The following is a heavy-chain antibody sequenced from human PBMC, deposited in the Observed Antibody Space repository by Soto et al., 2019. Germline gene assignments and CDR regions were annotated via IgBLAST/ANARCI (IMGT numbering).Heavy chain of an antibody. V-gene: IGHV4-34*01. CDR3: ARLGNYYDSSGYYSRYYFDY. CDR2: INHSGST. J-gene: IGHJ4*02. CDR1: GGSFSGYY. Sequence: QVQLQQWGAGLLKPSETLSLTCAVYGGSFSGYYWSWIRQPPGKGLEWIGEINHSGSTNYNPSLKSRVTISVDTSKNQFSLKLSSGTAADTAVYYCARLGNYYDSSGYYSRYYFDYWGQGTLVTVSS. D-gene: IGHD3-22*01.